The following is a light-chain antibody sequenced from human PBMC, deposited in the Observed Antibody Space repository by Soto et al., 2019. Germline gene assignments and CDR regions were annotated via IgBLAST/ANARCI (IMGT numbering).Light chain of an antibody. Sequence: GDSVTKNSRARQGISSYLAWYQQKPGKAPRLLIYAASTLQSGVPSRFSGSGSETEFTLTISSLQPEDFAVYYCQQLSNYPLTFGGGTKVDIK. CDR3: QQLSNYPLT. V-gene: IGKV1-9*01. CDR1: QGISSY. CDR2: AAS. J-gene: IGKJ4*01.